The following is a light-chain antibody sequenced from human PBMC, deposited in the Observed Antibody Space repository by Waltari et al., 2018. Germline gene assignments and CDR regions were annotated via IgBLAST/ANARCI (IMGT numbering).Light chain of an antibody. V-gene: IGLV7-43*01. J-gene: IGLJ3*02. CDR2: RAI. CDR3: LLYYGGGWM. CDR1: TGAVTSNPF. Sequence: QTVVTQEPSLTVSTGGTVTPTCASSTGAVTSNPFPSWFHQKPGQAPRSLIYRAINKTSWTPARFSGSFLGGKAALTLSGVRPEDEAEYYCLLYYGGGWMFGGGTKLTVL.